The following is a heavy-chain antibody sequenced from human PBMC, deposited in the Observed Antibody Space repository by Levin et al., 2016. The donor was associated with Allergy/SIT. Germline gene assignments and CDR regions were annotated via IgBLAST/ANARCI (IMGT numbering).Heavy chain of an antibody. V-gene: IGHV3-21*01. D-gene: IGHD3-16*01. Sequence: GESLKISCAASGFTFSSYSMNWVRQAPGKGLEWVSSISSSSSYIYYADSVKGRFTISRDNAKNSLYLQMNSLRAEDTAVYYCARDFGLLVTDDYVWGTRNAFDIWGQGTMVTVSS. CDR3: ARDFGLLVTDDYVWGTRNAFDI. J-gene: IGHJ3*02. CDR1: GFTFSSYS. CDR2: ISSSSSYI.